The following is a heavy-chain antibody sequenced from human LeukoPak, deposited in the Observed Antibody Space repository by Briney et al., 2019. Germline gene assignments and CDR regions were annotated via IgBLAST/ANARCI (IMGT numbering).Heavy chain of an antibody. D-gene: IGHD4-23*01. Sequence: ASVKVSCKASGYTFTSYGISWVRQAPGQGLEWMGWISAYNGNTNYAQKLQGRVTMTTDTSTSTAYVELRSLSSDDTAVYYCARLSTVVTHFDYWGQGTLVTVSS. J-gene: IGHJ4*02. CDR1: GYTFTSYG. V-gene: IGHV1-18*01. CDR3: ARLSTVVTHFDY. CDR2: ISAYNGNT.